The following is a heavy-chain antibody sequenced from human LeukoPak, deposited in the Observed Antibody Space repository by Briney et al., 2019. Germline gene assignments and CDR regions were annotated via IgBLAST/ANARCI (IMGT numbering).Heavy chain of an antibody. CDR2: IGSDGVRK. CDR1: GFSVSSYA. Sequence: PGGSLRLSCAASGFSVSSYAMAWVRQAPGEGLEWVSVIGSDGVRKEYADSVKGRFSISRDTSKSTLYLQMNSLRAEDTAVYYCARDPPRGDAFDIWGQGTMVTVSS. V-gene: IGHV3-23*01. J-gene: IGHJ3*02. CDR3: ARDPPRGDAFDI. D-gene: IGHD5-12*01.